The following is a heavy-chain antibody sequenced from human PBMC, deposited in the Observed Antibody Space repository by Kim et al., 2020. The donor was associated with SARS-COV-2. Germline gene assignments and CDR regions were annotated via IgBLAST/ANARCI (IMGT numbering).Heavy chain of an antibody. CDR1: GFTFSNAW. CDR3: TTPYSSSWGTWGAFDI. Sequence: GGSLRLSCAASGFTFSNAWMSWVRQAPGKGLEWVGRIKSKTDGGTTDYAAPVKGRFTISRDDSKNTLYLQMNSLKTEDTAVYYCTTPYSSSWGTWGAFDIWGQGTMVTVSS. V-gene: IGHV3-15*01. J-gene: IGHJ3*02. CDR2: IKSKTDGGTT. D-gene: IGHD6-13*01.